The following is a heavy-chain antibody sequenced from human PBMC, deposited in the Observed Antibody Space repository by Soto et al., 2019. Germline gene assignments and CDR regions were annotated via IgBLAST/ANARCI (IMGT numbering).Heavy chain of an antibody. Sequence: GGSLRLSCAASGFTFSNYDMNWVRQAPGKGLEWVSYISSSGTIIYYADSVKGRFTISRDNAKNSLYLQMNSLRAEDTAVYYCERDFLIRAFDICGQGTLVTV. CDR3: ERDFLIRAFDI. J-gene: IGHJ3*02. CDR2: ISSSGTII. V-gene: IGHV3-48*03. CDR1: GFTFSNYD.